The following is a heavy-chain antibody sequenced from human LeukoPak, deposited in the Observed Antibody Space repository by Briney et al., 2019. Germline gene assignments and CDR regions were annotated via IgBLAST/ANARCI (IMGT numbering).Heavy chain of an antibody. V-gene: IGHV1-69*04. J-gene: IGHJ4*02. D-gene: IGHD6-13*01. CDR3: VREATGTGDFDY. CDR1: GGTFSSYA. Sequence: SVKVSCKASGGTFSSYAISWVRQAPGQGLEWMGRIIPMLGTVNDAQKFQGRVTIIADKLTSTAYMELSSLRSEDTAVYYCVREATGTGDFDYWGQGSLVTVSS. CDR2: IIPMLGTV.